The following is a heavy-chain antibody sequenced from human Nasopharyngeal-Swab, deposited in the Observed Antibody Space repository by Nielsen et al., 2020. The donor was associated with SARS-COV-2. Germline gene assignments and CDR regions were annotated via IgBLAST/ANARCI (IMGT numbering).Heavy chain of an antibody. J-gene: IGHJ4*02. V-gene: IGHV3-23*01. D-gene: IGHD3-16*01. Sequence: GGSLRLSCAASGFTFSSYAMSWVRQAPGKGLEWVSAISGSGGSTYYADSVKGRFSISRDNSKNTLYLQMNSLRAEDTAVYYCAKRPTGSTFGDWGQGTLVTVSS. CDR2: ISGSGGST. CDR1: GFTFSSYA. CDR3: AKRPTGSTFGD.